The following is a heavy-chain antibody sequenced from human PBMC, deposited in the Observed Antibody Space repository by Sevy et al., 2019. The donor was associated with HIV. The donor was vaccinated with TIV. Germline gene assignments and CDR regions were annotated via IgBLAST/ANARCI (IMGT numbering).Heavy chain of an antibody. Sequence: SETLSLTCTVSGGSISSSSYYWGWIRQPPGKGLEWIGSIYYSGSTYYNPSLKSRVTISVDTSKNQFSLKLSSVTAADTAVYYCARQVYGASWFDPWGQGTPVTVSS. D-gene: IGHD3-10*02. CDR2: IYYSGST. CDR1: GGSISSSSYY. CDR3: ARQVYGASWFDP. V-gene: IGHV4-39*01. J-gene: IGHJ5*02.